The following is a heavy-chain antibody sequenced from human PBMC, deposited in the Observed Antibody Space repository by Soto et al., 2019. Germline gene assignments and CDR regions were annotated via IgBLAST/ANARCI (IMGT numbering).Heavy chain of an antibody. J-gene: IGHJ4*02. CDR3: AKVYRGGSYATVLYYFDY. V-gene: IGHV3-30*18. CDR1: GFTFSSYG. Sequence: QVQLVESGGGVVQPGRSLRLSCAASGFTFSSYGMHWVRQAPGKGLEWVAVISYDGSNKYYADSVKGRFTISRDNSKNTLYLQMNSLRAEDTAVYYCAKVYRGGSYATVLYYFDYWGQGTLVTVSS. CDR2: ISYDGSNK. D-gene: IGHD2-15*01.